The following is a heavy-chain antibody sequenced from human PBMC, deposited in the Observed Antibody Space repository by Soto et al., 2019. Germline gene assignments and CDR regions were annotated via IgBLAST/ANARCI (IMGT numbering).Heavy chain of an antibody. CDR3: ARDSPRSRFLEWLLLDY. J-gene: IGHJ4*02. V-gene: IGHV1-58*02. D-gene: IGHD3-3*01. Sequence: GASVKVSCKASGFTFTSSAMQWVRQARGQRLEWIGWIVVGSGNTNYAQKFQGRVTMTRDTSTSTVYMELSSLRSEDTAVYYCARDSPRSRFLEWLLLDYWGQGTLVTVSS. CDR1: GFTFTSSA. CDR2: IVVGSGNT.